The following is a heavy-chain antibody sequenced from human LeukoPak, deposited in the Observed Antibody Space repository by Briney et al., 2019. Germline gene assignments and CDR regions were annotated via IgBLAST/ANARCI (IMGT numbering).Heavy chain of an antibody. CDR1: GYTFTSYD. Sequence: ASGKVSCKAAGYTFTSYDMHWVRQAPGQGREWMGVMNPSGGDTSYAKKFQGRVTTTRDTYRSTIYMELSRLRSEDRAVYYCSRDYRITIVRGVRGAFDIWGQGTMVTVSS. D-gene: IGHD3-10*01. J-gene: IGHJ3*02. CDR3: SRDYRITIVRGVRGAFDI. V-gene: IGHV1-46*01. CDR2: MNPSGGDT.